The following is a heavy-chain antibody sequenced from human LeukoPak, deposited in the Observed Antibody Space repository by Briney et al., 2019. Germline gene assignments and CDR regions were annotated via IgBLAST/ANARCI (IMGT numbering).Heavy chain of an antibody. J-gene: IGHJ4*02. V-gene: IGHV7-4-1*02. Sequence: ASVKVSCKATGYTFTNYAMSWVRQAPGQGLECLGWINPNTGNPTYAQGFTGRFVFSLDTSVSTTYLQISSLKAEDTAVYYCARDPNHYYDSSGYYGDYWGQGTLVTVSS. D-gene: IGHD3-22*01. CDR3: ARDPNHYYDSSGYYGDY. CDR2: INPNTGNP. CDR1: GYTFTNYA.